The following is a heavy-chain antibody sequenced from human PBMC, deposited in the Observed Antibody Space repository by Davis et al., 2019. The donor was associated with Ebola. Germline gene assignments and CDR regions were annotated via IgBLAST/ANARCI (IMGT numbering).Heavy chain of an antibody. J-gene: IGHJ6*02. CDR3: ARSRGWLFLYGMDV. CDR2: MNPTSGNT. Sequence: ASVKVSCKASGATFSSYAISWVRHAAGQGLEWMGWMNPTSGNTGYAQKIEGRVTMTRDASISTAYMELSSLTSEDTAVYYCARSRGWLFLYGMDVWGQGTTVTVSS. CDR1: GATFSSYA. V-gene: IGHV1-8*02. D-gene: IGHD3-9*01.